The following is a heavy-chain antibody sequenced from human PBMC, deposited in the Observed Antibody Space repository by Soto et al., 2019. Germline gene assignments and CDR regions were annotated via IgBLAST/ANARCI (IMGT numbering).Heavy chain of an antibody. CDR1: GFTVSRNY. CDR2: IYSGGST. CDR3: AIGGNPNYY. J-gene: IGHJ4*02. D-gene: IGHD4-4*01. V-gene: IGHV3-53*04. Sequence: EVQLEESGGGLVQPGGSLRLSCVVSGFTVSRNYMSWVRQAPGKGLEWVSVIYSGGSTYYADSVKGRFTISRHNSKNTLYLQMNRLRAEDTAVYYCAIGGNPNYYWSQGTLVTVSS.